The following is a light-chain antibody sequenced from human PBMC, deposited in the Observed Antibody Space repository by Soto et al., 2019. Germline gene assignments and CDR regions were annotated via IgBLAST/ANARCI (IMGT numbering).Light chain of an antibody. CDR3: FSYAPSGNEV. CDR1: SSDVGNYKY. V-gene: IGLV2-14*01. J-gene: IGLJ1*01. Sequence: SGMAQPASVSGSPGQSITTSCTGTSSDVGNYKYVSWYQQHPGKAPKLMIYEVGNRPSGVSNRFSGSKSANTASLTISGLQAEDETDYYFFSYAPSGNEVFGHGTKVTV. CDR2: EVG.